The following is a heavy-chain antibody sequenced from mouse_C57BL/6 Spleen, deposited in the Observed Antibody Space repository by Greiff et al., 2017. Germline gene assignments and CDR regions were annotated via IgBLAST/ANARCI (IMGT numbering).Heavy chain of an antibody. CDR3: TRGEFGDWYFDV. V-gene: IGHV1-54*01. Sequence: QVQLKQSGAELVRPGTSVKVSCKASGYAFTNYLIAWVKQRPGQGLEWIGVINPGSGGTNYNEKFKGKATLTADKSSSTAYLQLSSLTSEDSAVYFGTRGEFGDWYFDVWGTGTTVTVAS. CDR2: INPGSGGT. CDR1: GYAFTNYL. J-gene: IGHJ1*03.